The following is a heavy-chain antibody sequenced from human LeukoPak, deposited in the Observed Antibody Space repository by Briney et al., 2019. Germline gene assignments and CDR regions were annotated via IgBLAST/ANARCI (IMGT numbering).Heavy chain of an antibody. Sequence: PGGSLRLSCAASGLTFSSYAMSWVRQAPGKGLEWVSAISGSGGSTYYADSVKGRFTISRDNSKNTLYLQMNSLRAEDTAVYYCAKLPSYYYGSGSFVDAFDIWGQGTMVTVSS. CDR1: GLTFSSYA. CDR3: AKLPSYYYGSGSFVDAFDI. V-gene: IGHV3-23*01. CDR2: ISGSGGST. D-gene: IGHD3-10*01. J-gene: IGHJ3*02.